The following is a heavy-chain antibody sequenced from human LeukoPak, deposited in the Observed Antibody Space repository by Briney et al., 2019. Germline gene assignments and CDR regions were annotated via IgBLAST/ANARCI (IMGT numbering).Heavy chain of an antibody. CDR2: IYYSGST. V-gene: IGHV4-31*03. D-gene: IGHD3-3*01. CDR3: ARRVGGMGV. CDR1: GGTISTCGYN. J-gene: IGHJ6*02. Sequence: SETLSLTCTVSGGTISTCGYNGSWIRQHPGKGLEWSGYIYYSGSTYYNPSLKSRVTISVDTSKNQFSLKLSSVTAADTAVYYCARRVGGMGVLGQGTTVTVSS.